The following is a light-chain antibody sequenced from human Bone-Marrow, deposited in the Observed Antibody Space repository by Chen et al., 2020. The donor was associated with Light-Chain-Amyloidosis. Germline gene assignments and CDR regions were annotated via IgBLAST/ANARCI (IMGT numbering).Light chain of an antibody. CDR3: QVWDRSSDRPV. V-gene: IGLV3-21*02. J-gene: IGLJ3*02. CDR1: NIGSTS. Sequence: SYVLTQPSSVSVSPGQTATIACGGNNIGSTSVQWYQQPPGQAPLLVVYDDSDRPSGIPERLSGSNSGNTATLTISRVEAGDEADYYCQVWDRSSDRPVFGGGTKLTVL. CDR2: DDS.